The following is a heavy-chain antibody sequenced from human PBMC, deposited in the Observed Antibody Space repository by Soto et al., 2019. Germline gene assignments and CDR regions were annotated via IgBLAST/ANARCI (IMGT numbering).Heavy chain of an antibody. CDR3: AIPTTYYYDSSGYLI. Sequence: GESMKISWKGSGYSFTSYWIGWVRQMPGKGLEWMGIIYPGDSDTRYSPSFQGQVTISADKSISTAYLQWSSLKASDTAMYYCAIPTTYYYDSSGYLIWGQGTMVPVSS. V-gene: IGHV5-51*01. CDR1: GYSFTSYW. J-gene: IGHJ3*02. CDR2: IYPGDSDT. D-gene: IGHD3-22*01.